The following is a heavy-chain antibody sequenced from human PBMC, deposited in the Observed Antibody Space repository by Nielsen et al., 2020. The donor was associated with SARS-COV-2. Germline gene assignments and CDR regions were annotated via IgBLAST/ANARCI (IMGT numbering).Heavy chain of an antibody. V-gene: IGHV4-39*07. Sequence: SETLSLTCTVSGGSISSSSYYWSWIRQPPGKGLEWIGEINHSGSTNYNPSLKSRVTISVDTSKNQFSLKLSSVTAADTAVYYCARDSCSGGSCFYYYYGMDVWGQGTTVTVSS. J-gene: IGHJ6*02. CDR1: GGSISSSSYY. D-gene: IGHD2-15*01. CDR2: INHSGST. CDR3: ARDSCSGGSCFYYYYGMDV.